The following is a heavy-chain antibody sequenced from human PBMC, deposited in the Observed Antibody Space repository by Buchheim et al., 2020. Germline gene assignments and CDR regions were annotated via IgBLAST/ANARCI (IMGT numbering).Heavy chain of an antibody. CDR2: ISYDGSNE. D-gene: IGHD2-2*03. V-gene: IGHV3-30*18. Sequence: QVQLVESGGGVVQPGRSLRLSCAASGFTFRTYGMHWVRQAPGKGLEWVAVISYDGSNEYYADSVKGRFTVSRDNSKNTLYLQMNSLRAEDTAVYYCAKATPHGYCSSTSCYANYHYMDVWGKGTT. CDR1: GFTFRTYG. J-gene: IGHJ6*03. CDR3: AKATPHGYCSSTSCYANYHYMDV.